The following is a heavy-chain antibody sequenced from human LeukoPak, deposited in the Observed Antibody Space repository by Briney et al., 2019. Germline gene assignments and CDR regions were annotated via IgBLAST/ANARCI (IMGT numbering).Heavy chain of an antibody. Sequence: PSETLSLTCAVYGGSFSGYYWSWIRQPPGKGLEWIGEINHSGSTNYNPSLKSRVTISVDTSKNQFSLKLSSVTAADTAVYYCARGATSWARDYFDYWGQGTLVTVSS. D-gene: IGHD2-2*01. J-gene: IGHJ4*02. CDR3: ARGATSWARDYFDY. V-gene: IGHV4-34*01. CDR1: GGSFSGYY. CDR2: INHSGST.